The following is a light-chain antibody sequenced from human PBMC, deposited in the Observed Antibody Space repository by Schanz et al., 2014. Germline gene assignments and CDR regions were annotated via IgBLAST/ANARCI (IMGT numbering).Light chain of an antibody. CDR1: QTVSSNY. Sequence: EIVMTQSPGTLSVSPGERATLSCRASQTVSSNYLAWYQQKPGQAPNVLIYGASRRATGIPDRFSGSGSGTDFTLTISRLEPEDFAVYYCQHYSLSPLFGQGTKVDI. V-gene: IGKV3-20*01. J-gene: IGKJ1*01. CDR3: QHYSLSPL. CDR2: GAS.